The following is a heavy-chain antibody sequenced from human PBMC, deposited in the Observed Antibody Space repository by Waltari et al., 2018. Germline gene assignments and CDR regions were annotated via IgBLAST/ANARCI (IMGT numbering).Heavy chain of an antibody. CDR2: ISWNSGSI. Sequence: EVQLVESGGGLVQPGRSLRLSCAASGFTFDDYAMHWVRQAPGKGLEWVSGISWNSGSIGYADSVKGRFTISRDNAKNSLYLQMNSLRAEDTALYYCAKYPAATLDAFDIWGQGTMVTVSS. CDR1: GFTFDDYA. D-gene: IGHD2-15*01. CDR3: AKYPAATLDAFDI. J-gene: IGHJ3*02. V-gene: IGHV3-9*01.